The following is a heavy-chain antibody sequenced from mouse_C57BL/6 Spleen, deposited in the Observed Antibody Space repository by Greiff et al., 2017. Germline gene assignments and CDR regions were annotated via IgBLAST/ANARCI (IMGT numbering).Heavy chain of an antibody. CDR3: ARSQLRPLAY. CDR2: INPNNGGT. J-gene: IGHJ3*01. CDR1: GYTFTDYY. V-gene: IGHV1-26*01. Sequence: EVQLQQSGPELVKPGASVKISCKASGYTFTDYYMNWVKQSHGKSLEWIGDINPNNGGTSYNQKFKGKATLTVDKSSSTAYMELRSLTSDDSAVYYCARSQLRPLAYWGQGTLVTVSA. D-gene: IGHD3-2*02.